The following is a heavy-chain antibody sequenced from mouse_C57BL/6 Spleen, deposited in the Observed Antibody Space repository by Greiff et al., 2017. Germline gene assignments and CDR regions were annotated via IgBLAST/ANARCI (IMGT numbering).Heavy chain of an antibody. CDR3: ARSLQSDYCVY. CDR1: GYTFTHYS. D-gene: IGHD2-10*01. J-gene: IGHJ2*01. CDR2: ITPTNGGT. V-gene: IGHV1-26*01. Sequence: EVQLQPSGPELVKPGASVKISCKPSGYTFTHYSMNWLKQSHGKSLEWIGDITPTNGGTSYNQKFKGKATLTVDKSSSTAYMELRSLTSEDSAVYYCARSLQSDYCVYWGKCTTRTVAS.